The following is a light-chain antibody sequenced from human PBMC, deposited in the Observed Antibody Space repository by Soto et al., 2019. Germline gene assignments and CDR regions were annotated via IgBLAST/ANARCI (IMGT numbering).Light chain of an antibody. CDR2: GAS. CDR1: QSVSSSY. V-gene: IGKV3-20*01. CDR3: QQSYTSLALT. J-gene: IGKJ4*01. Sequence: EIVLTQSPGTLSLSPGERATLSCRASQSVSSSYLAWYQQKPGQAPRLLIYGASSRATGIPDRFSGSGSGTDFTLTISRLEPEDFATYYCQQSYTSLALTFGGGTKVEI.